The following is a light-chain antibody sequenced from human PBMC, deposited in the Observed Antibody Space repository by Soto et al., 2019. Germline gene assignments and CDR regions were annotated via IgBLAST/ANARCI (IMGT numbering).Light chain of an antibody. J-gene: IGKJ1*01. CDR1: QSISSY. V-gene: IGKV1-39*01. Sequence: IQMTQSPSSLSASVGDRVTITCRASQSISSYLNWYQQKPGKAPKLLIYAASSLQSGVSSRFSGSGSGTDFALTISSLQSEDFATYYCQQSYSTPRPFGQGTKVEI. CDR2: AAS. CDR3: QQSYSTPRP.